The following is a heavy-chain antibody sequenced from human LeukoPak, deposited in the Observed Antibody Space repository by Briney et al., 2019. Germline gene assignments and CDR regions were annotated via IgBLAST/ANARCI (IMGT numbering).Heavy chain of an antibody. CDR3: AKDIGGSYGYPYYYGMDV. CDR2: ISWNSGSI. D-gene: IGHD5-18*01. CDR1: GFAFSTHV. V-gene: IGHV3-9*01. J-gene: IGHJ6*02. Sequence: QPGGSLRLSCAASGFAFSTHVMDWVRQAPGKGLEWVSGISWNSGSIGYADSVKGRFTISRDNAKNSLYLQMNSLRAEDTALYYCAKDIGGSYGYPYYYGMDVWGQGTTVTVSS.